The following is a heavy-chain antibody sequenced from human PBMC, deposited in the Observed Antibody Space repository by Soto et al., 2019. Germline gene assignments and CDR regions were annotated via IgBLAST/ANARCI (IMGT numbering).Heavy chain of an antibody. CDR1: DFTFRDYA. Sequence: VQLLESGGGLVQPGGSLRLSCAASDFTFRDYALNWVRLSPGKGLEWVSDISGNGDSARHADSVKGRFTISRDNSRNTLYLQMNSLRVDDTAVYYCGKERRGSGWSVCNFWGQGTLVTVSS. D-gene: IGHD6-19*01. V-gene: IGHV3-23*01. CDR2: ISGNGDSA. CDR3: GKERRGSGWSVCNF. J-gene: IGHJ4*02.